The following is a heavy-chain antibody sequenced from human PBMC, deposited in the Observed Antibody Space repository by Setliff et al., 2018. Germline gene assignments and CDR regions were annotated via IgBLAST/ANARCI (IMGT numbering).Heavy chain of an antibody. V-gene: IGHV5-51*01. D-gene: IGHD6-19*01. CDR1: GYSFTSYW. J-gene: IGHJ6*03. CDR3: ARREVEVAGTSYYYYMDV. CDR2: IYPGDSDT. Sequence: GESLKISCKVSGYSFTSYWIGWVRQMPGKGLEWMGIIYPGDSDTRYSPSFQGQVTISADKSISTAYLQWSSLKASDTAMYYCARREVEVAGTSYYYYMDVWGKGTTVTVSS.